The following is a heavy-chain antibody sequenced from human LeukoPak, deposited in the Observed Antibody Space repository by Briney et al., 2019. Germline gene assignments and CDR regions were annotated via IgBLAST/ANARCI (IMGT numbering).Heavy chain of an antibody. V-gene: IGHV3-30*18. CDR2: ISYDGSNK. CDR3: AKELNGFDYGMDV. J-gene: IGHJ6*02. Sequence: GGSLRLSCAASGFTFSSYGMHWVRQAPGKGLEWVAVISYDGSNKHYADSVKGRFTISRDNSKNTLYLQMKSLRAEDTAVYYCAKELNGFDYGMDVWGQGTTVTVSS. CDR1: GFTFSSYG. D-gene: IGHD1-1*01.